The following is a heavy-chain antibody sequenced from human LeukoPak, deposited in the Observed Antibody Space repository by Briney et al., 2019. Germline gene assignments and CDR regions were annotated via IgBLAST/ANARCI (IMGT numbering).Heavy chain of an antibody. CDR2: IYYSGST. CDR1: GGSISNYL. Sequence: SETLSLTCTVSGGSISNYLWSWIRQPPGKGLEWIGYIYYSGSTYYNPSLKSRVTISVDTSKNQFSLKLSSVTAADTAVYYCAREHYVGFDYWGQGTLVAVSS. D-gene: IGHD1-26*01. CDR3: AREHYVGFDY. J-gene: IGHJ4*02. V-gene: IGHV4-59*06.